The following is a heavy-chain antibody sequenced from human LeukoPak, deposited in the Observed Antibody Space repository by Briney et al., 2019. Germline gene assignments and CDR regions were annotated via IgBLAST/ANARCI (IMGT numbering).Heavy chain of an antibody. Sequence: GGSLRLSCAASGFTFSSYGMHWDRQAPGKGLEWVAVISYDGSNKYYADSVRGRFTISRDNSKNTLYLQMNSLRAEDTAVYYCAKGDYYDSSGYWVYWGQGTLVTVSS. CDR3: AKGDYYDSSGYWVY. D-gene: IGHD3-22*01. V-gene: IGHV3-30*18. J-gene: IGHJ4*02. CDR1: GFTFSSYG. CDR2: ISYDGSNK.